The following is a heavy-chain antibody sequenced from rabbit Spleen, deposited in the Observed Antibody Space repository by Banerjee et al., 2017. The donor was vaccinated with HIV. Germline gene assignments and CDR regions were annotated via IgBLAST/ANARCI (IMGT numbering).Heavy chain of an antibody. CDR3: ARDSGDWCFDV. CDR2: IYAGSNGST. J-gene: IGHJ3*01. Sequence: QSLEESGGDLVKPGASLTLTCTASGFSFSSRYYLCWVRQAPGKGLEWIACIYAGSNGSTYYASWAKGRFTISKTATAVTLQMTSLIAADTATYFCARDSGDWCFDVWGQGTLVTVS. D-gene: IGHD1-1*01. V-gene: IGHV1S40*01. CDR1: GFSFSSRYY.